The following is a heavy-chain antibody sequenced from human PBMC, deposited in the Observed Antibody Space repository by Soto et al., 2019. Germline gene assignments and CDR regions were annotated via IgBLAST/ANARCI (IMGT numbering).Heavy chain of an antibody. CDR1: GGSISRSRYY. CDR2: IYYSGST. D-gene: IGHD6-13*01. J-gene: IGHJ3*02. CDR3: ARQAGPTAFDI. Sequence: PSETLSLTCTVSGGSISRSRYYWGWIRQPPGKGLEWIGSIYYSGSTYYNPSLKSRVTISVDTSKNQFSLKLSSVTAADTAVYYCARQAGPTAFDIWGQGTMVTVSS. V-gene: IGHV4-39*01.